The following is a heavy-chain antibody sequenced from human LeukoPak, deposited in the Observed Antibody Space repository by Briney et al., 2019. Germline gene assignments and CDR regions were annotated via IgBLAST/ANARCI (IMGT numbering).Heavy chain of an antibody. D-gene: IGHD6-13*01. CDR2: INPNSGGT. CDR1: VYTFTVYY. J-gene: IGHJ5*02. V-gene: IGHV1-2*02. CDR3: ARDLLQQLRFDP. Sequence: ASVKVSCKASVYTFTVYYMHWVRQAPGQGLEWMGWINPNSGGTNYAQKFQDRGTMTRDTTISTAYMELSRLRSDDTAVYYCARDLLQQLRFDPWGQGTLVTVSS.